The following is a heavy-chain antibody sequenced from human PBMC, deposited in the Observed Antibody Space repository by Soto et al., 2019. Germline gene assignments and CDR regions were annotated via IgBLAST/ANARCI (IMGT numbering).Heavy chain of an antibody. CDR2: IYPGDSDT. J-gene: IGHJ6*02. D-gene: IGHD3-3*01. V-gene: IGHV5-51*01. CDR1: GYSFTSYW. Sequence: PGESLKISCTCSGYSFTSYWIGWVRQMPGKGLEWMGIIYPGDSDTRYSPSFQGQVTISADKSISTAYLQWSSLKASDTAMYYCARHTPASGYFWWRTPRAPHGMDVWGQGTTVTVSS. CDR3: ARHTPASGYFWWRTPRAPHGMDV.